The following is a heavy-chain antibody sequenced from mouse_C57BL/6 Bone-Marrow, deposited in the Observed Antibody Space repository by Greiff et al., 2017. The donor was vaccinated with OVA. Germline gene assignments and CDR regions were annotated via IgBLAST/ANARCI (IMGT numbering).Heavy chain of an antibody. J-gene: IGHJ3*01. CDR2: IDPSDSDT. V-gene: IGHV1-52*01. CDR3: ARGGYYGSSFGGFAY. CDR1: GYTFTSYW. Sequence: QVQLQQPGAELVRPGSSVKLSCKASGYTFTSYWMHWVKQRPIQGLEWIGNIDPSDSDTHYNQKFKDKATLTVDKSYSTAYMQLSSLTSEYSAVYYCARGGYYGSSFGGFAYWGQGTLVTVSA. D-gene: IGHD1-1*01.